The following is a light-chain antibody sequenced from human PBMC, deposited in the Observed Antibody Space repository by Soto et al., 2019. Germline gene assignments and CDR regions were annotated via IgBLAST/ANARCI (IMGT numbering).Light chain of an antibody. CDR1: QSVSSK. J-gene: IGKJ4*01. Sequence: EIVLTQSPGTLSLSLGERATLSCRASQSVSSKSAWYQQKPGQAPRVLIYGASSRATGIPDRFGGSGSGTDFTLTISRLEPEDFAVYYCQQYGSVLTFGGGTKVEIK. V-gene: IGKV3-20*01. CDR2: GAS. CDR3: QQYGSVLT.